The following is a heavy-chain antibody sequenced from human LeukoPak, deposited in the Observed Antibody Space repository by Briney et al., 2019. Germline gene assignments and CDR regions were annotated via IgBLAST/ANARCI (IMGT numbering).Heavy chain of an antibody. CDR2: TYYRSKWYN. CDR1: GDSVSSNSAA. Sequence: SQTLSLTCAISGDSVSSNSAAWNWIRQSPSRGLEWLGRTYYRSKWYNDYVVSVKSRITINPDTSKNQFSLQLNSVTPGDTAVYYCARERYLYSSTSNWFDPWGQGTLVTVSS. CDR3: ARERYLYSSTSNWFDP. J-gene: IGHJ5*02. D-gene: IGHD6-13*01. V-gene: IGHV6-1*01.